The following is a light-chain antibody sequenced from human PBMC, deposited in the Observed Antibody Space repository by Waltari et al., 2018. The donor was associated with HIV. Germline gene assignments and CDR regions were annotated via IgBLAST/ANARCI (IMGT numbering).Light chain of an antibody. V-gene: IGKV3-20*01. CDR3: QHYGGSAIYT. Sequence: EIVLTQSPGTLSLSPGERATLSCSASQSVSSIYLAWYLQKPGQAPRLLIYGASNRATGVPDRFSGSGSGTDFTLIISRLEPEDFAVYYCQHYGGSAIYTFGQGTKLEIK. CDR2: GAS. J-gene: IGKJ2*01. CDR1: QSVSSIY.